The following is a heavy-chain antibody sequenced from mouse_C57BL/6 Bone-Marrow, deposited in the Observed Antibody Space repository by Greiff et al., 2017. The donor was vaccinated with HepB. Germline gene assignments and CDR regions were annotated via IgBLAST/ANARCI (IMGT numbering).Heavy chain of an antibody. J-gene: IGHJ4*01. V-gene: IGHV5-4*03. CDR1: GFTFSSYA. Sequence: EVMVVESGGGLVKPGGSLKLSCAASGFTFSSYAMSWVRQTPEKRLEWVATISDGGSYTYYPDNVKGRFTISRDNAKNNLYLQMSHLKSEDTAMYYCADYYGNAMDYWGQGTSVTVSS. D-gene: IGHD1-1*01. CDR3: ADYYGNAMDY. CDR2: ISDGGSYT.